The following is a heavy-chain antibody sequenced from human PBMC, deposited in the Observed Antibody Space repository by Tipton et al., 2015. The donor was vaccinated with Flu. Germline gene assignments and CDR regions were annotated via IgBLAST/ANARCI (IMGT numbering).Heavy chain of an antibody. CDR2: ISAYNGNT. CDR1: GYTFTSYG. J-gene: IGHJ6*02. V-gene: IGHV1-18*01. D-gene: IGHD1-7*01. CDR3: ARGGSGTGTKNYYYYYGMDV. Sequence: QSGAEVKKPGASVKVSCKASGYTFTSYGISWVRQAPGQGLEWMGWISAYNGNTNYAQKLQGRVTMTTDTSTSTAYMELRSLRSDDTAVYYCARGGSGTGTKNYYYYYGMDVWGQGTTVTVSS.